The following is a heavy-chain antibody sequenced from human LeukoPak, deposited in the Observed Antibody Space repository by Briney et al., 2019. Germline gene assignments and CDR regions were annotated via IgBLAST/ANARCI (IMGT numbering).Heavy chain of an antibody. D-gene: IGHD3-10*01. J-gene: IGHJ5*02. CDR3: ARGGVRGVIMDWFDP. CDR2: ISYDGSNK. CDR1: GFTVSSYA. Sequence: GRSLRLSCAASGFTVSSYAMHWVRQAPGKGLELVAVISYDGSNKYYADSVKGRFTISRDNSKNTLYLQMNSLRAEDTAVYYCARGGVRGVIMDWFDPWGQGTLVTVSS. V-gene: IGHV3-30-3*01.